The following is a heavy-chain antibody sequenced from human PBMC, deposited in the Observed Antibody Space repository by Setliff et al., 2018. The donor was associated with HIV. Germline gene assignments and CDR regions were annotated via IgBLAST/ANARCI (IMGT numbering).Heavy chain of an antibody. CDR2: IYSGGTT. CDR3: ARDRSYGGSPYFYYYMDV. Sequence: PGGSLRLSCAASGFTVSSNYMNWVRQAPGKGLEWVSIIYSGGTTYYADSVKGRFTISRDNSKNTLYLQMNNLRPEDTAVYYCARDRSYGGSPYFYYYMDVWGKGTTVTSP. V-gene: IGHV3-66*02. J-gene: IGHJ6*03. D-gene: IGHD2-15*01. CDR1: GFTVSSNY.